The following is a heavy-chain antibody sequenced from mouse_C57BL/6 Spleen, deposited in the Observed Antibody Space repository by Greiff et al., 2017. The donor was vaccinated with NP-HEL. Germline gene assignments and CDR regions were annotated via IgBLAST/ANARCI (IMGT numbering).Heavy chain of an antibody. D-gene: IGHD2-1*01. Sequence: QVQLQQSGPELVKPGASVKISCKASGYAFSSSWMSWVKQRPGKGLEWIGRIYPGDGDTNYNGKFKGKATLTADKSSSTAYMQLSSLTSEDSAVYFCARSGYYGNYWYFDVWGTGTTVTVSS. CDR1: GYAFSSSW. J-gene: IGHJ1*03. V-gene: IGHV1-82*01. CDR2: IYPGDGDT. CDR3: ARSGYYGNYWYFDV.